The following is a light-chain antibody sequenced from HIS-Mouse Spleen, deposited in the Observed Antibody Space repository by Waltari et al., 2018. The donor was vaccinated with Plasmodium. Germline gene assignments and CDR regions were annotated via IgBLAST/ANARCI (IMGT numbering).Light chain of an antibody. V-gene: IGLV2-23*03. J-gene: IGLJ2*01. Sequence: QSALTQPAYVSGSPGQSIPISCTGTSSDVGSYNFAPWYQQHPGKAPKLMIYEGSNRPSGVSNRFSGAKSGNTASLTISGLQAEDEADYYCCSYAGSSTFVVFGGGTKLTVL. CDR3: CSYAGSSTFVV. CDR2: EGS. CDR1: SSDVGSYNF.